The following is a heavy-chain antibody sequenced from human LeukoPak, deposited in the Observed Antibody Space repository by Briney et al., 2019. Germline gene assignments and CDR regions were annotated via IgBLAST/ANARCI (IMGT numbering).Heavy chain of an antibody. V-gene: IGHV3-72*01. CDR2: SRNKANSYTT. CDR3: ARAPYYDSSGYYAEFDY. CDR1: GFTFSDHY. D-gene: IGHD3-22*01. Sequence: GGSLRLSCAASGFTFSDHYIDWVRQAPGKGLQWVGRSRNKANSYTTEYAASVKGRFIISRDDSESSLYLQMNSLTAEDTAVYYCARAPYYDSSGYYAEFDYWGQGTLVTVSS. J-gene: IGHJ4*02.